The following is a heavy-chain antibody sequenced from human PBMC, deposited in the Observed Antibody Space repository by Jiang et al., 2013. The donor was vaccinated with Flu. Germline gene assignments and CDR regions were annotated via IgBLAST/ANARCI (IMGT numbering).Heavy chain of an antibody. CDR1: GFSLTTYD. Sequence: VQLLESGGGVVQPGRSLRLSCVTSGFSLTTYDMDWVRQAPGKGLEWVAVLAYDGNTKYYADSVRGRFSISRDNAKNTVYLQMNSLRAEDTALYYCVRDRRVTGTIFDYWGRGTLVTVS. J-gene: IGHJ4*02. CDR2: LAYDGNTK. V-gene: IGHV3-33*05. CDR3: VRDRRVTGTIFDY. D-gene: IGHD1-1*01.